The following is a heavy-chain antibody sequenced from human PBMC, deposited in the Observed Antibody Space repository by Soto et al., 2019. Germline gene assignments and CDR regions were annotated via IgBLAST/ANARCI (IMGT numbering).Heavy chain of an antibody. D-gene: IGHD2-21*02. CDR1: GGSISSSSYF. Sequence: QLQLQESGPGLVKPSETLSLTCSVSGGSISSSSYFWGWIRQPPGKGLEWIGRLYYSGSTYYNPSLKRRVAVSVDTSKNQFSLKLSSVTAADTAVYYCARHPSDFWFDPWGQGTLVNVSS. CDR2: LYYSGST. V-gene: IGHV4-39*01. J-gene: IGHJ5*02. CDR3: ARHPSDFWFDP.